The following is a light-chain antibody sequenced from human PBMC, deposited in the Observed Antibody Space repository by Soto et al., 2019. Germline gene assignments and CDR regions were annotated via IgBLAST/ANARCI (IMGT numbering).Light chain of an antibody. CDR3: QQYCGSPPFT. V-gene: IGKV3-20*01. Sequence: VLTQSPGTLSLSPGERATISCRASQSISSSYLAWYQHKPGQAPRLLIYGASSWATGIPHRFSGSGSGTDFTLTISRLEPEDCGMYYCQQYCGSPPFTFGQGTRLEIK. CDR2: GAS. J-gene: IGKJ2*01. CDR1: QSISSSY.